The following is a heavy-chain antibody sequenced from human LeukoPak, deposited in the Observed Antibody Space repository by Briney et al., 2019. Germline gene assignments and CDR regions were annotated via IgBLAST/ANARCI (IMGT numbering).Heavy chain of an antibody. CDR2: INPNSGGT. D-gene: IGHD3-22*01. CDR1: GYTFTGYY. V-gene: IGHV1-2*02. Sequence: ASVKVSCKASGYTFTGYYMHWVRQAPGQGPEWMGWINPNSGGTNYAQKFQGRVTMTRDTSISTAYMELSRLRSDDTAVYYCARVPLKNYDSSGYSTPSFDYWGQGTLVTVSS. J-gene: IGHJ4*02. CDR3: ARVPLKNYDSSGYSTPSFDY.